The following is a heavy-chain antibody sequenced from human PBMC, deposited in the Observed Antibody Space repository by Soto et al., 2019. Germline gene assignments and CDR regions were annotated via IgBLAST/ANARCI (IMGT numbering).Heavy chain of an antibody. CDR1: GGSISSSSSY. Sequence: SETLSLTCAVSGGSISSSSSYWGWIRQPPGKGLEWIGTIYYSGSTYYNPSLESRLTISVDTSKNQFSLKLSSVTAADTAVYYCARRSNAHRWYLEEYYFDYWGLGTLVTVSS. D-gene: IGHD6-13*01. J-gene: IGHJ4*02. V-gene: IGHV4-39*01. CDR2: IYYSGST. CDR3: ARRSNAHRWYLEEYYFDY.